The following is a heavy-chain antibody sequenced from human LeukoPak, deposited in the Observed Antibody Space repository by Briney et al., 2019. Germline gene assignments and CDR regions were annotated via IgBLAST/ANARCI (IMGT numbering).Heavy chain of an antibody. CDR3: ARDQASIQLWLHRFDP. V-gene: IGHV1-69*01. Sequence: SVKVSCKASGGTFSSYAISWVRQAPGQGLEWMGGIIPIFGTANYAQKFQGRVTITADESTSTAYMELSSLRSEDTAVYYCARDQASIQLWLHRFDPWGQGTLVTVSS. D-gene: IGHD5-18*01. CDR1: GGTFSSYA. CDR2: IIPIFGTA. J-gene: IGHJ5*02.